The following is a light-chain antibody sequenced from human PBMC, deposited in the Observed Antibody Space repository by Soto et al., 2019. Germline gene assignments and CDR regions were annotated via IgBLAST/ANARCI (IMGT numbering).Light chain of an antibody. V-gene: IGKV3-15*01. Sequence: EIAMSQSPATLSVSPGQTASLSSSPSLSISNTVAWYHQKPGQAPRLLVYGASTRATGIPARFSGSGAGTDFTLTITSLQSEDFGVYFCQQYKDWPTTFGQGTKVDIK. CDR1: LSISNT. J-gene: IGKJ1*01. CDR2: GAS. CDR3: QQYKDWPTT.